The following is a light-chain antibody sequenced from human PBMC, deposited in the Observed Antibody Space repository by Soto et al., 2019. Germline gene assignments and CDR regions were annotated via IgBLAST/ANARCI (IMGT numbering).Light chain of an antibody. CDR2: AAS. J-gene: IGKJ4*02. CDR1: QGIGAY. Sequence: DIQMTQSPSSLSASLGARVTITCRASQGIGAYLAWFQQKPRNDPKLLIYAASTLQSVVPCRFSGSGSGTDFTLTVSSLHPEDVATYYCQKYNSAPLTFGGGTRVEIK. CDR3: QKYNSAPLT. V-gene: IGKV1-27*01.